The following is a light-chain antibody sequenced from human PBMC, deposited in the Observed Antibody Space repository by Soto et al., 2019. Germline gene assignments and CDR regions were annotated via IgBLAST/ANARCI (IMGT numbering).Light chain of an antibody. CDR1: QSISTW. V-gene: IGKV1-5*01. CDR2: DAS. J-gene: IGKJ1*01. CDR3: HQYNSFSPWT. Sequence: DIQMTQSPSTLSASVGDRVTITCRASQSISTWLAWYQQKPGKAPKLLIHDASSLESGVPSRFSGRGSGTEFNLTISSLQPDDFATYYCHQYNSFSPWTFGQGTKVEIK.